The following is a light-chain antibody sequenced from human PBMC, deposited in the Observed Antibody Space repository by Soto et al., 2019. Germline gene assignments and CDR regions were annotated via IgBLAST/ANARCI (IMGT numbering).Light chain of an antibody. V-gene: IGLV2-8*01. CDR2: DVS. J-gene: IGLJ2*01. CDR3: NSFAGSAHVV. CDR1: SSDVCAYNY. Sequence: QSALAQPPSASGSPGQSVTISCTGTSSDVCAYNYVSWYQQHRGKAPKLIIYDVSQRPSGVPDRFSGSKSGNTASLTVSGLHAEDEAVYYCNSFAGSAHVVFGGGTKVTVL.